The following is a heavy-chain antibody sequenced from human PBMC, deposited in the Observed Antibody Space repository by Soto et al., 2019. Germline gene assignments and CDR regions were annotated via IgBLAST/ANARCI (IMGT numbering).Heavy chain of an antibody. V-gene: IGHV3-48*03. CDR2: ISSSGSTI. D-gene: IGHD1-20*01. Sequence: GGSLRLSCAASGFTFSSYEMNWVRQAPGKGLEWVSYISSSGSTIYYADSVKGRFTISRDNAKNSLYLQMNSLRAEDTAVYYCARWVLGNWNYNGMDVWGQGTTVTVYS. CDR3: ARWVLGNWNYNGMDV. J-gene: IGHJ6*02. CDR1: GFTFSSYE.